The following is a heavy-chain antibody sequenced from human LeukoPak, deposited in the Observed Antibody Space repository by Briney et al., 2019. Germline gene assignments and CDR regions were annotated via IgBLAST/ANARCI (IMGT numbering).Heavy chain of an antibody. D-gene: IGHD3-9*01. CDR2: ISYDGSNK. J-gene: IGHJ6*02. Sequence: GGSLRLSCAASGFTFSSYAMHWVRQAPGKGLEWVAVISYDGSNKYYADSVKGRFTISRDNSKNTLYLQMNSLKTEDTAVYYCSQYYDILTGSNYYYGMDVWGQGTTVTVSS. V-gene: IGHV3-30-3*01. CDR3: SQYYDILTGSNYYYGMDV. CDR1: GFTFSSYA.